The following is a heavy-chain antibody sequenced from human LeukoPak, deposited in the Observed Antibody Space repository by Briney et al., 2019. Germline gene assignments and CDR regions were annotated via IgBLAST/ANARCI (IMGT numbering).Heavy chain of an antibody. V-gene: IGHV3-23*01. CDR2: ISGSSENT. CDR3: ARDVGPTPFFDY. CDR1: GFTFSSYA. Sequence: GGSLRLSCAASGFTFSSYAMSWVRQAPGKGLEWVSTISGSSENTHYPDSVRGRFTISRDNSKNTLYLQINSLRAEDTAVYYCARDVGPTPFFDYWGRGTLVTVSS. J-gene: IGHJ4*02. D-gene: IGHD4-11*01.